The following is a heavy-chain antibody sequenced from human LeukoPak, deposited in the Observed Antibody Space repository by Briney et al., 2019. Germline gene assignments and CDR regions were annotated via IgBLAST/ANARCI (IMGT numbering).Heavy chain of an antibody. CDR2: IRSTGYGGTT. J-gene: IGHJ4*02. V-gene: IGHV3-49*04. Sequence: GGSLRLSCTPPGFTFGDYAMSWVRQAPGKGLEWVGFIRSTGYGGTTEYAASVRGRITISRDDSRNIAYLQMNSLKTEDTAVYFCTRDGHRGVRPGRFDNWGQGTPDTV. D-gene: IGHD3-10*01. CDR1: GFTFGDYA. CDR3: TRDGHRGVRPGRFDN.